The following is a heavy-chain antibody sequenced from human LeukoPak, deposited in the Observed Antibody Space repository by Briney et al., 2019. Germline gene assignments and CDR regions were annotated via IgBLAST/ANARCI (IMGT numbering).Heavy chain of an antibody. J-gene: IGHJ3*01. CDR2: IYYDGNT. V-gene: IGHV4-61*03. Sequence: PSETLSLTRTVSGTSINSGYYYWSWVRQPPGKGLEWIGHIYYDGNTNYNPSLKSRVTTSIDTSKNHFSLKLSSVTAADTAVYYCARWRYYGFDVWGQGTMVTVSS. D-gene: IGHD3-3*01. CDR3: ARWRYYGFDV. CDR1: GTSINSGYYY.